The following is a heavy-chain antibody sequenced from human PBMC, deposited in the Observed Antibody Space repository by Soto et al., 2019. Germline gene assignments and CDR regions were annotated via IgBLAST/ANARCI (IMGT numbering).Heavy chain of an antibody. CDR1: GYPFRSYG. V-gene: IGHV1-18*01. Sequence: ASGKVSCKASGYPFRSYGIGWVRQAPGQGLEWMGWISAYNGNTNYAQKLQGRVTMPTDTSTSTAYMELRSLRSDDTAVYYCARDRIYYSAYWGQGTLVTVSS. CDR3: ARDRIYYSAY. D-gene: IGHD3-10*01. CDR2: ISAYNGNT. J-gene: IGHJ4*02.